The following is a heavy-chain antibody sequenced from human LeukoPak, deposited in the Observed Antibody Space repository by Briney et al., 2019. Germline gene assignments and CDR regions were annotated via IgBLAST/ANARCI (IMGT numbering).Heavy chain of an antibody. V-gene: IGHV4-34*01. J-gene: IGHJ4*02. Sequence: SETLSLTCAVYGGSFSGYYWSWIRQPPGKGLEWIGEINHSGSTNYNPSLKSRVTISVDTSKNQFSLKLSSVTAADTAVYYCARGPYDILTGYYPDFDYWGQGTLVTVSS. CDR1: GGSFSGYY. CDR2: INHSGST. CDR3: ARGPYDILTGYYPDFDY. D-gene: IGHD3-9*01.